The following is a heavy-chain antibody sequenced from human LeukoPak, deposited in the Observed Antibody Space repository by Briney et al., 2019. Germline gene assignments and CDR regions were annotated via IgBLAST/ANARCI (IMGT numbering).Heavy chain of an antibody. J-gene: IGHJ1*01. CDR1: GFTFSSYG. CDR3: ATWNIAVAGIAEYFQH. D-gene: IGHD6-19*01. CDR2: ISYDGSNK. Sequence: GGSLRLSCAASGFTFSSYGMHWVRQAPGKGLEWVAVISYDGSNKYYADSVKGRFTISRDNSKNTLYLQMNSLRAEDTAVYYCATWNIAVAGIAEYFQHWGQGTLVTVSS. V-gene: IGHV3-30*03.